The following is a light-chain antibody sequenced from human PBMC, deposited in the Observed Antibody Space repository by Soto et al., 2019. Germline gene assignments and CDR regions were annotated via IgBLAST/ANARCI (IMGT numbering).Light chain of an antibody. CDR1: QSVSSNY. CDR3: QQYGSSPMYT. CDR2: DAS. Sequence: EIMLTQSPGTLSLSPGERATLSCRASQSVSSNYLTWYQQKPGQAPRLLIYDASSRATGIPDRFSGSGSGTDFTLIISRLEPEDFAVYYCQQYGSSPMYTFGQGTKLEIK. V-gene: IGKV3-20*01. J-gene: IGKJ2*01.